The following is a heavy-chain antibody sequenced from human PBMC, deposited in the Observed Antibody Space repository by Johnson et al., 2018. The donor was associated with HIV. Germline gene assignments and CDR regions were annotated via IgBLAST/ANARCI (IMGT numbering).Heavy chain of an antibody. Sequence: VQLVESGGGVVQPGRSLRLSCAASGFTFSSYAMHWVRQAPGKGLEWVAVISYDGSNKYYADSVKGRFTISRDNSKNTLYLQMNSLRAEDTAVYYCARALYDSSGYDAFDIWGQGTMVTVSS. CDR1: GFTFSSYA. V-gene: IGHV3-30-3*01. D-gene: IGHD3-22*01. CDR3: ARALYDSSGYDAFDI. J-gene: IGHJ3*02. CDR2: ISYDGSNK.